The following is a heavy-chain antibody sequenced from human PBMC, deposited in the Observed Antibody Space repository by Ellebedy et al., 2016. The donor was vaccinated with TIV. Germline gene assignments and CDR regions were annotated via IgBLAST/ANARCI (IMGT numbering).Heavy chain of an antibody. Sequence: GESLKISCAASGFPFDTYSMNWVRQAPGKGLEWVSSISSSSRYIYYADSVKGRFTISRDNAKNSLYLQMNRLRAEDTAVYNCARDRFSGAAAGPTGYWGQGTLVTVSS. CDR1: GFPFDTYS. D-gene: IGHD6-13*01. CDR2: ISSSSRYI. V-gene: IGHV3-21*01. J-gene: IGHJ4*02. CDR3: ARDRFSGAAAGPTGY.